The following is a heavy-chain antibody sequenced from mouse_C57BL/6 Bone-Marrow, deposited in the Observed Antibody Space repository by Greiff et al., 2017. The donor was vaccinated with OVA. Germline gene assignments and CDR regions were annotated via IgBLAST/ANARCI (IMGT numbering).Heavy chain of an antibody. CDR3: VKAPSDWDFDY. Sequence: EVQGVDSGGGLVQPGASLRLSCAASGFTFTDYYMSWVRQPPGKAPEWLALIRNKANGYTTEYTASVKGRFTISRDNSQNILYLQMNTLRAEDRATYYCVKAPSDWDFDYWGQGTTLTVSS. CDR2: IRNKANGYTT. V-gene: IGHV7-4*01. J-gene: IGHJ2*01. CDR1: GFTFTDYY. D-gene: IGHD4-1*01.